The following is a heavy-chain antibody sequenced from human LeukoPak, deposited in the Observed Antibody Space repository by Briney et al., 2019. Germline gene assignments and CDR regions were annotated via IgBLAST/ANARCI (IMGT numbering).Heavy chain of an antibody. D-gene: IGHD6-13*01. Sequence: GGSLRLSCAASEFTFSSYRINWVRQPAGKGLESVSSISSSSSYIYYADSVKGRFTISRDNAKNSLYLQMNSLRAEDTAVYYCARVPGYSSSWFDYWGQGTLVTVSS. CDR2: ISSSSSYI. V-gene: IGHV3-21*01. J-gene: IGHJ4*02. CDR1: EFTFSSYR. CDR3: ARVPGYSSSWFDY.